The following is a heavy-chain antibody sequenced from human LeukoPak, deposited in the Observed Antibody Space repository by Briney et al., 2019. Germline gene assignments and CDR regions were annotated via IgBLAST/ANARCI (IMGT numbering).Heavy chain of an antibody. CDR3: ARTRRDYYDSRGGAFDI. CDR2: ISSSSSTI. Sequence: GGSLRLSCAASGFTFSSYSMNWVRQAPGKGLEWVSYISSSSSTIYYADSVKGRFTISRDNAKNSLYLQMNSLRAEDTAVYYCARTRRDYYDSRGGAFDIWGQGTMVTVSS. V-gene: IGHV3-48*04. CDR1: GFTFSSYS. J-gene: IGHJ3*02. D-gene: IGHD3-22*01.